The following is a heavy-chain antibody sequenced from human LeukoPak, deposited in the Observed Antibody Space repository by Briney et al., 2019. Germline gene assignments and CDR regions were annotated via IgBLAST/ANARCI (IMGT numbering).Heavy chain of an antibody. Sequence: SETLSLTCTVSGDSISRGSHYWGWIRQPPGKGLEWIGSLSYYESTYFNPSLKSRVTISVDRSKNHFSLNLTSVTAADTAVYYCARHAQSDSSYDYWGHGTLVTLSS. CDR1: GDSISRGSHY. CDR2: LSYYEST. J-gene: IGHJ4*01. D-gene: IGHD5-18*01. V-gene: IGHV4-39*01. CDR3: ARHAQSDSSYDY.